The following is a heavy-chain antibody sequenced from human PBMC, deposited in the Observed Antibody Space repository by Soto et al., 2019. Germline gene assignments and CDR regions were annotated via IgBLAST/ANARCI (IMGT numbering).Heavy chain of an antibody. CDR1: GDSVSSNSAA. Sequence: PSQTLSLPCAISGDSVSSNSAAWNWIRQSPSRGLEWLGRTYYRSKWYNDYAVSVKSRITINPDTSKNQFSLQLNSVTPEDTAVYYCARDWTYGAAAGTSGFDPWGQGTLVTVSS. J-gene: IGHJ5*02. D-gene: IGHD6-13*01. CDR3: ARDWTYGAAAGTSGFDP. CDR2: TYYRSKWYN. V-gene: IGHV6-1*01.